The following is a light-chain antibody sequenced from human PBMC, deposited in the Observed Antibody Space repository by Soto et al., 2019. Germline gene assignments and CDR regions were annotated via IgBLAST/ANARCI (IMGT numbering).Light chain of an antibody. CDR2: GAS. V-gene: IGKV3-20*01. Sequence: ELVLTQSPGTLSLSPGERAALSCRASRSLSDNHLAWYQQRPGQAPRLLIYGASTRATGIPARFSASGSGTDFTLAISRLEPEDFAVYYCQQYVTSPLTFGGGTKVDIK. CDR1: RSLSDNH. J-gene: IGKJ4*01. CDR3: QQYVTSPLT.